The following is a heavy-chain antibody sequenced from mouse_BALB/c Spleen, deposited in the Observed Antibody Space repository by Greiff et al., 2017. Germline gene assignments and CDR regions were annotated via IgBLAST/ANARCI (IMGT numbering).Heavy chain of an antibody. CDR1: GFSLTSYG. CDR3: AREGGNYPYYYAMDY. CDR2: IWAGGST. D-gene: IGHD2-1*01. V-gene: IGHV2-9*02. J-gene: IGHJ4*01. Sequence: VKLMESGPGLVAPSQSLSITCTVSGFSLTSYGVHWVRQPPGKGLEWLGVIWAGGSTNYNSALMSRLSISKDNSKSQVFLKMNSLQTDDTAMYYCAREGGNYPYYYAMDYWGQGTSVTVSS.